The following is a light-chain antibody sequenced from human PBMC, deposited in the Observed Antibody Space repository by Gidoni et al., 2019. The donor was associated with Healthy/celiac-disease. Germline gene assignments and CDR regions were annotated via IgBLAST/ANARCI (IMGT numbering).Light chain of an antibody. Sequence: DIVMTQSPDSLAGSLGERATINCKSSQSVLYSSNNKNYLAWYQQKPGQPPKLLIYWASTRESGVPDRFSGSGSGTDFTLTISSLQAEDVAVYYCQQCYSTPRTFGQGTKVEIK. CDR1: QSVLYSSNNKNY. CDR2: WAS. CDR3: QQCYSTPRT. V-gene: IGKV4-1*01. J-gene: IGKJ1*01.